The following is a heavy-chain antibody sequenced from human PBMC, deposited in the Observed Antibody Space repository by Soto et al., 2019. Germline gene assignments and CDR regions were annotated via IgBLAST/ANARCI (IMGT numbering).Heavy chain of an antibody. Sequence: GGSLRLSCAASGFTFSIYAMTWVRQSPGKGLEWVSSMSRTGDNTYYADSVKGRFTISRDNSKNTLYLQMNSLRAEDTAIYYCAKDKSNSNPLYYFDFWGQGTLVTVSS. CDR3: AKDKSNSNPLYYFDF. CDR1: GFTFSIYA. D-gene: IGHD3-22*01. V-gene: IGHV3-23*01. J-gene: IGHJ4*02. CDR2: MSRTGDNT.